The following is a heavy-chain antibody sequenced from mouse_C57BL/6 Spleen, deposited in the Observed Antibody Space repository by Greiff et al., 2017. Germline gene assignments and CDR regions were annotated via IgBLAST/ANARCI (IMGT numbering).Heavy chain of an antibody. Sequence: EVKLQESGGDLVKPGGSLKLSCAASGFTFSSYGMSWVRQTPDKRLEWVATISSGGSYTYYPDSVKGRFTISRDNAKNTLYLQMSSLKSEDTAMYYCARHAFINYGSSYGAMDYWGQGTSVTVSS. V-gene: IGHV5-6*01. J-gene: IGHJ4*01. CDR1: GFTFSSYG. CDR3: ARHAFINYGSSYGAMDY. D-gene: IGHD1-1*01. CDR2: ISSGGSYT.